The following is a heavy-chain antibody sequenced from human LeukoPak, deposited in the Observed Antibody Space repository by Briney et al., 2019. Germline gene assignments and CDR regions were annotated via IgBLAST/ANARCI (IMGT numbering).Heavy chain of an antibody. CDR1: GFTFSLFG. V-gene: IGHV3-49*04. CDR2: IRSKAYGGTT. Sequence: RSGGSLRLSCAASGFTFSLFGMHWVRQAPGKGLEWVGFIRSKAYGGTTEYAASVKGRFTISRDDSKSIAYLQMNSLKTEDTAVYYCTRSPGTLTIFGVRDYYMDVWGKGTTVTVSS. CDR3: TRSPGTLTIFGVRDYYMDV. D-gene: IGHD3-3*01. J-gene: IGHJ6*03.